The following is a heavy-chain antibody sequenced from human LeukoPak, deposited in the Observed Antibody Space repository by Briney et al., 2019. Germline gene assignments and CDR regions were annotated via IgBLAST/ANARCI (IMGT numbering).Heavy chain of an antibody. D-gene: IGHD2-15*01. CDR3: ARGWYGESFDY. V-gene: IGHV3-74*01. Sequence: GGSLRLSCEVSGFTFSSYWMHWVRQAPGKGLVWVSRINSDGTRTNYADSVKGRFTISRDNAKNTLYLQMNSLRVEDTAVYYSARGWYGESFDYWGQGTLVTVSS. CDR2: INSDGTRT. CDR1: GFTFSSYW. J-gene: IGHJ4*02.